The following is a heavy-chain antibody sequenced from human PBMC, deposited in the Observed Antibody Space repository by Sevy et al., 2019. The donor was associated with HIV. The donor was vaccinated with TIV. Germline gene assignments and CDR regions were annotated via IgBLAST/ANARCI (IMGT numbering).Heavy chain of an antibody. J-gene: IGHJ4*02. CDR3: SRAVLEISTWRSDY. CDR1: GFTFSSYR. D-gene: IGHD1-1*01. V-gene: IGHV3-21*01. Sequence: GGSLRLSCAASGFTFSSYRMTWVRQAPGKGLEWVSCISSTSSYITYADSVNGRFTISRYKAKNKLYVQMDSLGAEDTAVYYCSRAVLEISTWRSDYWGQGTLVTVSS. CDR2: ISSTSSYI.